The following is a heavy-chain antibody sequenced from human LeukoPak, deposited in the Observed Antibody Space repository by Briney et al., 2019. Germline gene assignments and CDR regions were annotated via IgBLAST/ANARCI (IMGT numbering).Heavy chain of an antibody. CDR3: ARGPTNEVVPAAMFVY. J-gene: IGHJ4*02. V-gene: IGHV1-2*02. CDR1: GYTFTGYY. Sequence: GGSVNVSCKASGYTFTGYYMHWVRQAPGQGLEWMEWINPNSGGTNYAQKFQGRVTMTRDTSISTAYMELSRLRSDDTAVYYCARGPTNEVVPAAMFVYWGQGTPVSVSS. CDR2: INPNSGGT. D-gene: IGHD2-2*01.